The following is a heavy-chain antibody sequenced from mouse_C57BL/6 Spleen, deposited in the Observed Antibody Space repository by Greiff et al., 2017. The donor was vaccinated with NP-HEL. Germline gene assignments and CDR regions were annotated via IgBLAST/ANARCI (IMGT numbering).Heavy chain of an antibody. J-gene: IGHJ4*01. D-gene: IGHD4-1*01. CDR1: GYSFTDYN. Sequence: VQLQQSGPELVKPGASVKISCKASGYSFTDYNMNWVKQSNGKSLEWIGVINPNYGTTSYNQKFKGKATLTVDQSSSTVYMQLNSLTSEDSAGYYCAREVTGPYYYAMDYWGQGTSVTVSS. CDR2: INPNYGTT. V-gene: IGHV1-39*01. CDR3: AREVTGPYYYAMDY.